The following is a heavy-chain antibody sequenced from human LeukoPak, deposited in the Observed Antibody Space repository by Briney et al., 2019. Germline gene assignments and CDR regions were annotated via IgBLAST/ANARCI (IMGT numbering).Heavy chain of an antibody. D-gene: IGHD5-24*01. Sequence: GRSLRLSCAASGFTFSSYGMHWVRQAPGKGLEWVAVISYDGSNKYYADSVKGRFTISRDNSKNTLYLQMNSLRSEDTAVYYCAREDGYNSPRGYWYFDLWGRGTLVTVSS. CDR3: AREDGYNSPRGYWYFDL. CDR1: GFTFSSYG. V-gene: IGHV3-30*03. J-gene: IGHJ2*01. CDR2: ISYDGSNK.